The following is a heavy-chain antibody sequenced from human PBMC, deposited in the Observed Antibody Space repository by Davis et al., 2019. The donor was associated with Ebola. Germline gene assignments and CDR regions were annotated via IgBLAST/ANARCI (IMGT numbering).Heavy chain of an antibody. CDR3: AKSTTVTTGFYYYYYGMDV. D-gene: IGHD4-17*01. V-gene: IGHV3-23*01. J-gene: IGHJ6*02. CDR1: GFTFSSYA. Sequence: GESLKISCAASGFTFSSYAMSWVRQAPGKGLEWVSAISGSGGSTYYADSVKGRFTISRDNSKNTLYLQMNSLRAEDTAVYYCAKSTTVTTGFYYYYYGMDVWGQGTTVTVSS. CDR2: ISGSGGST.